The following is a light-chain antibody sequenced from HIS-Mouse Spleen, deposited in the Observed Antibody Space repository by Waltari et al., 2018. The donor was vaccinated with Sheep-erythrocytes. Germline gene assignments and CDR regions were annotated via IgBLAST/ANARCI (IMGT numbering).Light chain of an antibody. CDR1: STDVGSYNL. CDR3: CSYAGSSTFHVV. J-gene: IGLJ2*01. Sequence: QSALTQPASVSGSPGQSLTISCTGTSTDVGSYNLVPWYQPHPGQAPKLMIYEGSKRPSGVSNRFSGSKSGNTASLTISGLQAEDEADYYCCSYAGSSTFHVVFGGGTKLTVL. V-gene: IGLV2-23*03. CDR2: EGS.